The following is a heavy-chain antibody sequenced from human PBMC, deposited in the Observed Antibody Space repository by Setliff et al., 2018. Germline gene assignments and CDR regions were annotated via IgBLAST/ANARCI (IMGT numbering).Heavy chain of an antibody. V-gene: IGHV4-39*01. J-gene: IGHJ4*02. D-gene: IGHD2-15*01. CDR1: GFSLSSSGVG. CDR2: IYYSGST. Sequence: LVNPTQTLTLTCTFSGFSLSSSGVGVTWIRQPPGKGLEWIGSIYYSGSTYYNPSLKSRVTISVDTSKNQFSLKLSSVTAADTAVYYCTRTRYGLGGRPYWGQGTLVTVSS. CDR3: TRTRYGLGGRPY.